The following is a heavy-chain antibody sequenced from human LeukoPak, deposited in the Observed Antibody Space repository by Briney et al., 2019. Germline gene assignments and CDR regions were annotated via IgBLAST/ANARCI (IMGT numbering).Heavy chain of an antibody. CDR1: GGSISSYH. CDR2: IYSSGST. V-gene: IGHV4-59*01. CDR3: ARGNSGYDYAFDM. D-gene: IGHD5-12*01. J-gene: IGHJ3*02. Sequence: SETPSLTCTVSGGSISSYHWSWIWQPPEKGLQWIGFIYSSGSTNYNPSLKSRVTISLDTSKNQFSLRVSSVTSADTAVYYCARGNSGYDYAFDMWGQGTMVTVSS.